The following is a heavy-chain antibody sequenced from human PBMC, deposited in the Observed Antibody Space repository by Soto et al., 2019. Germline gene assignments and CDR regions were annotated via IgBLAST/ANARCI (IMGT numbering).Heavy chain of an antibody. CDR1: GFSFVGYA. CDR2: VRSKAFGGTT. Sequence: PGGSLRLSCTTSGFSFVGYAMCWFRQAPGKGLEWVGVVRSKAFGGTTDYAASVKGRFDISRDDSKSIAYLQMNSVTTEDTAIYFCARYTYTTRYSYYGMDVWGHGTTVTVSS. J-gene: IGHJ6*02. CDR3: ARYTYTTRYSYYGMDV. V-gene: IGHV3-49*03. D-gene: IGHD1-1*01.